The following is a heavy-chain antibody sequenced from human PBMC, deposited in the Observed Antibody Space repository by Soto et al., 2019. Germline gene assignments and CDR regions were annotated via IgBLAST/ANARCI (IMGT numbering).Heavy chain of an antibody. V-gene: IGHV3-15*07. CDR3: TTRADCSSTSCYPAYYYYGMDV. CDR1: GFTFSNAW. Sequence: PGGSLRLSCAASGFTFSNAWMNWVRQAPGKGLEWVGRIKSKTDGGTTDYAAPVKGRFTISRDDSKNTLYLQMNSLKTEDTAVYYCTTRADCSSTSCYPAYYYYGMDVWGQGTTVTVSS. CDR2: IKSKTDGGTT. J-gene: IGHJ6*02. D-gene: IGHD2-2*01.